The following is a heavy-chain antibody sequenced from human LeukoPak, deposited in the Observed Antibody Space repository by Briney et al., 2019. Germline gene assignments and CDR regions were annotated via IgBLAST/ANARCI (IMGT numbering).Heavy chain of an antibody. J-gene: IGHJ6*03. Sequence: SETLSLTXTVSGGSISSYYWSWIRQPPGKGLEWIGYVYYSGCTNYNPSLKSRVTISVDTSKNQFSLKLSSVTAADTAVYYCARERPNYYDSSGYYSKNYYYYMDVWGKGTTVTVSS. D-gene: IGHD3-22*01. CDR3: ARERPNYYDSSGYYSKNYYYYMDV. CDR2: VYYSGCT. CDR1: GGSISSYY. V-gene: IGHV4-59*01.